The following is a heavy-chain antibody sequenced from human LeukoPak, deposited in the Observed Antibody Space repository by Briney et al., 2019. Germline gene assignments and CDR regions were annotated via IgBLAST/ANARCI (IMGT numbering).Heavy chain of an antibody. D-gene: IGHD2-8*01. V-gene: IGHV2-70*04. J-gene: IGHJ4*02. CDR1: GFSLSTRGRR. CDR3: ARTSRADQGVLDY. CDR2: IDWDDDK. Sequence: SGPTLVNPTQTLTLTCTFSGFSLSTRGRRVSWIRQPPGKALEWLSRIDWDDDKFYSTSLKTRLTISKDTSKNQVVLTMTNMDPVDTATYYCARTSRADQGVLDYWGQGTLVTVSS.